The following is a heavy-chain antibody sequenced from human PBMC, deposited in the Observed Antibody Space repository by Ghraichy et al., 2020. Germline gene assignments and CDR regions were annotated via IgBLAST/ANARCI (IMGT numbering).Heavy chain of an antibody. CDR3: ARDKGSSAYYFDY. CDR2: ISYDGSNK. J-gene: IGHJ4*02. CDR1: GFTFSSYA. D-gene: IGHD6-6*01. V-gene: IGHV3-30*04. Sequence: GGSLRLSCAASGFTFSSYAMHWVRQAPGKGLEWVAVISYDGSNKYYADSVKGRFTISRDNSKNTLYLQMNSLRAEDTAVYYCARDKGSSAYYFDYWGQGTLVTVSS.